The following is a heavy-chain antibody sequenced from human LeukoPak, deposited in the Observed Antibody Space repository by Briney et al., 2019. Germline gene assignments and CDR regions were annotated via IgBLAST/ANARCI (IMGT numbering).Heavy chain of an antibody. D-gene: IGHD1-1*01. CDR1: GYTFTGYY. Sequence: GASVKVSCKASGYTFTGYYMHWLRQAPAQGLEWMGWINPNSGGTNYAQKFQGRVTITRDTSISTAYMELSRLRSDDTAVYYCAREPTSSCVPAVDYWGQGTLVTVSS. CDR3: AREPTSSCVPAVDY. J-gene: IGHJ4*02. CDR2: INPNSGGT. V-gene: IGHV1-2*02.